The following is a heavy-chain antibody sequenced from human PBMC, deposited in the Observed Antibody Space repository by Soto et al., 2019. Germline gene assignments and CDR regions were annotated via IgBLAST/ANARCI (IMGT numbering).Heavy chain of an antibody. V-gene: IGHV1-24*01. Sequence: GASVKVSCKVSGYTLTELSMHWVRQAPGKGLEWMGGFDPEDGETIYAQKFQGRVTMTEDTSTDTAYMELSSLRSEDTAVYYCATDLSRYNWNSNWFDPWGQGTLVTVSS. CDR2: FDPEDGET. D-gene: IGHD1-7*01. CDR1: GYTLTELS. J-gene: IGHJ5*02. CDR3: ATDLSRYNWNSNWFDP.